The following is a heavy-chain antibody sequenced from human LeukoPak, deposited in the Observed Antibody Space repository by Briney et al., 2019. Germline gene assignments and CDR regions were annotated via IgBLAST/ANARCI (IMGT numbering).Heavy chain of an antibody. J-gene: IGHJ4*02. Sequence: GGSLRLSCAASGFIFTNYAVSWVRQAPGKGLEWVSYISSSSSTIYYADSVKGRFTISRDNAKNTLYLQMNSLRAEDTAVYYCARQARPGGVYFDYWGQGTLVTVSS. V-gene: IGHV3-48*01. CDR3: ARQARPGGVYFDY. CDR1: GFIFTNYA. CDR2: ISSSSSTI. D-gene: IGHD3-10*01.